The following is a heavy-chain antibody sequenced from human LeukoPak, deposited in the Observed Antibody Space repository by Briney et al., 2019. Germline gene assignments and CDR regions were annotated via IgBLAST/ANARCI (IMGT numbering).Heavy chain of an antibody. CDR3: ARVGDSSGFYFDY. D-gene: IGHD3-22*01. Sequence: SVKVSCKASGGTFSSYAISWVRQAPGQGLEWMGGIIPIFGTANYAQKFQGRVTITAGESTSTAYMELSSLRSEDTAVYYCARVGDSSGFYFDYWGQGTLVTVSS. J-gene: IGHJ4*02. V-gene: IGHV1-69*13. CDR2: IIPIFGTA. CDR1: GGTFSSYA.